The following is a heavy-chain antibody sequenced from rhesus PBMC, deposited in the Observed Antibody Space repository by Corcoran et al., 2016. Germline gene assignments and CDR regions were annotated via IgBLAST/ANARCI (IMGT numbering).Heavy chain of an antibody. Sequence: QVQLQESGPGLVKPSETLSLTCAVSGGASSSSNWWSGMRQPPGKGREWIGYIIGSTRRTSHQPSLERRVNISTDPSHDPFSLTLSSVTAADTDVYYCARRKYSGYSYYWGQGVLVTVSS. D-gene: IGHD5-24*01. CDR3: ARRKYSGYSYY. CDR1: GGASSSSNW. J-gene: IGHJ4*01. CDR2: IIGSTRRT. V-gene: IGHV4-65*01.